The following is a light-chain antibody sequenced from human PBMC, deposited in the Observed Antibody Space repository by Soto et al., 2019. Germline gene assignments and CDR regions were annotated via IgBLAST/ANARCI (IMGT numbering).Light chain of an antibody. Sequence: DIQMTQSPSTLSASVGDRVTITCRASQSISNWLAWYQEKPGKAPNLLIYKASSLEGGVPSRFSGSGSGTEFPLTISSLQPEDFATYYCQQYNIYPYTFGQGTKLEIK. CDR3: QQYNIYPYT. CDR1: QSISNW. CDR2: KAS. J-gene: IGKJ2*01. V-gene: IGKV1-5*03.